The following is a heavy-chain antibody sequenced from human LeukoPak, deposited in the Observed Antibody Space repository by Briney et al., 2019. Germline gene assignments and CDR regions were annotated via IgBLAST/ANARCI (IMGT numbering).Heavy chain of an antibody. J-gene: IGHJ4*02. CDR3: VSGFLQWLY. CDR1: GFSFSSYW. D-gene: IGHD3-3*01. V-gene: IGHV3-7*01. Sequence: GGSLRLSCAASGFSFSSYWMSWVRQAPGKGLEWVANINPDGSNMLYVDSVKGRFTISRDNAKNSLYLQMNNLRAEDTAVYFCVSGFLQWLYWGQGTLVPVSS. CDR2: INPDGSNM.